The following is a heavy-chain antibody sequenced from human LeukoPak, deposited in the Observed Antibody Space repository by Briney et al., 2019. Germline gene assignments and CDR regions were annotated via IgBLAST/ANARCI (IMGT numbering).Heavy chain of an antibody. Sequence: GGSLRLSCAASGFTFSSYAMSWVRQAPGKGLEWVSAISGSGGSTSYADSVKGRFTISRDNAKNTLYLQMNSLRAEDTAVYYCARDQYYGSGSYGYYYYMDVWGKGTTVTISS. CDR1: GFTFSSYA. CDR2: ISGSGGST. V-gene: IGHV3-23*01. CDR3: ARDQYYGSGSYGYYYYMDV. J-gene: IGHJ6*03. D-gene: IGHD3-10*01.